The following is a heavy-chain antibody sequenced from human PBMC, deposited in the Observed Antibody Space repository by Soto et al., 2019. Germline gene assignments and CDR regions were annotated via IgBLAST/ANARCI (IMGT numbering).Heavy chain of an antibody. CDR1: GFSLSFNY. V-gene: IGHV3-66*01. D-gene: IGHD3-22*01. CDR2: INTNGDT. J-gene: IGHJ6*02. Sequence: GGSLRLSCAASGFSLSFNYMTWVRQAPGKGLEWVSLINTNGDTYYADSVKGRFTMSRDNSKNTLFLQMNSLRAEDTAVYYCAKTMIIGAQGVWGQGTTVTVSS. CDR3: AKTMIIGAQGV.